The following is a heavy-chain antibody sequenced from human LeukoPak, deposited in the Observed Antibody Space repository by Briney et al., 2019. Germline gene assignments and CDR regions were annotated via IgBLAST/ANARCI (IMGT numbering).Heavy chain of an antibody. V-gene: IGHV3-7*01. CDR1: GFTFSSYW. CDR2: IKQDGSEK. J-gene: IGHJ4*02. Sequence: GGSLRLSCAASGFTFSSYWMSWVRQAPGKGLEWVANIKQDGSEKYYVDSVKGRFAISRDNAKNSLYLQMNSLRAEDTAVYYCARGRYCSSTSCHYFDYWGQGTLVTVSS. CDR3: ARGRYCSSTSCHYFDY. D-gene: IGHD2-2*01.